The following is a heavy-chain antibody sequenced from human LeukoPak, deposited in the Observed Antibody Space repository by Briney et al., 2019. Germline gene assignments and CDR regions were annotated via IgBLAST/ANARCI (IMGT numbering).Heavy chain of an antibody. CDR2: VYHSGSA. CDR1: GGSISSDSYS. CDR3: ARVHYDVLTGYLGGMDV. D-gene: IGHD3-9*01. Sequence: SETLSLTCAVSGGSISSDSYSWTWIRQSPTKGLEWIGYVYHSGSAYYNPSFESRVTMSADRSKNQLSLKLSSVTAADTAVYYCARVHYDVLTGYLGGMDVWGKGTTVTVSS. J-gene: IGHJ6*04. V-gene: IGHV4-30-2*06.